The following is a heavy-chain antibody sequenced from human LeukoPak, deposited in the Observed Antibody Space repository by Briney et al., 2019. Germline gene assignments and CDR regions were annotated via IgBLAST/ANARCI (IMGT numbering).Heavy chain of an antibody. V-gene: IGHV3-66*02. CDR2: IYSGGST. J-gene: IGHJ4*02. CDR1: GFTVSSNY. D-gene: IGHD5-24*01. CDR3: ARVIDGYNKD. Sequence: PGGSLRLSCAASGFTVSSNYMSWVRQAPGKGLEWVSVIYSGGSTYYADSVKGRFTISRDNSKNTLYLQTNSLRAEDTAVYYCARVIDGYNKDWGQGTLVTVSS.